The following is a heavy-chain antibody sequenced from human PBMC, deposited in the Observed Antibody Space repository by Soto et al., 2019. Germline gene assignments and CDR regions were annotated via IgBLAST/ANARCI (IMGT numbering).Heavy chain of an antibody. CDR2: INSDGSST. Sequence: LRLSCAASGFTFSSYWMHWVRQAPGKGLVWVSRINSDGSSTSYADSVKGRFTISRDNAKNTLYLQLNSLRAEDTAVYYCATPHFTMVRGADRVYYYGMDAWGQRTTVTVSS. CDR1: GFTFSSYW. D-gene: IGHD3-10*01. J-gene: IGHJ6*02. CDR3: ATPHFTMVRGADRVYYYGMDA. V-gene: IGHV3-74*01.